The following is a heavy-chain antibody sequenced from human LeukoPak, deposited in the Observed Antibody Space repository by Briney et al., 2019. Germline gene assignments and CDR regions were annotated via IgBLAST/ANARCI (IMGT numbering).Heavy chain of an antibody. CDR2: IYYIGST. V-gene: IGHV4-59*01. D-gene: IGHD2-2*01. CDR3: ARDQIVVVPAASYYYYYGMDV. J-gene: IGHJ6*02. Sequence: PSETLSLTCTVSGGSLSSYYWSWVRQPPGKGLEWIGYIYYIGSTNYNPSLTSRVTISVDTSKNQFSLKLSSVTAADPAVYYCARDQIVVVPAASYYYYYGMDVWGQGTTVTGSS. CDR1: GGSLSSYY.